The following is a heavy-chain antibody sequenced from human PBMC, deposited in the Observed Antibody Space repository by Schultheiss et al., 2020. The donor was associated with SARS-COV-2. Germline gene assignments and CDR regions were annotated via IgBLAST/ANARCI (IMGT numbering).Heavy chain of an antibody. CDR1: GFTFSSYA. CDR3: ARDAYDSLYYYYMDV. V-gene: IGHV3-23*01. CDR2: ISGSGGST. Sequence: GGSLRLSCAASGFTFSSYAMSWVRQAPGKGLEWVSAISGSGGSTYYADSVKGRFTISRDNSKNTLYLQMNSLRAEDTAVYYCARDAYDSLYYYYMDVWGKGTTVTVSS. D-gene: IGHD5-12*01. J-gene: IGHJ6*03.